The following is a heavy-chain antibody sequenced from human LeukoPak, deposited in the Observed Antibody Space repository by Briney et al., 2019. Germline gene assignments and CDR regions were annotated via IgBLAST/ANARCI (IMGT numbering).Heavy chain of an antibody. CDR2: IWYDGSNK. CDR3: ARGRGADYGGNSGYFDY. V-gene: IGHV3-33*01. D-gene: IGHD4-23*01. Sequence: GGSLRLSCAASGFTFSGFGMHWVRQAPGKGLEWVAVIWYDGSNKYYADSVKGRFTISRDNPKNTLYVQMNSLRAEDTAIYYCARGRGADYGGNSGYFDYWGQGTLVTVSS. J-gene: IGHJ4*02. CDR1: GFTFSGFG.